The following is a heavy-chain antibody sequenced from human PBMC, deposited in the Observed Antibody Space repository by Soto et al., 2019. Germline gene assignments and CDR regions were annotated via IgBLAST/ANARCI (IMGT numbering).Heavy chain of an antibody. CDR3: ARRPTLRMFRGVNGGTY. CDR1: GGSFSGYY. V-gene: IGHV4-34*01. J-gene: IGHJ4*02. Sequence: QVQLQQWGAGLLKPSETLSLTCAVYGGSFSGYYWTWIRQPPGKGLEWIGEIDHSGSTHYNPSLERRRTISVDTPKSQFALKLSSVTAADTAVYYCARRPTLRMFRGVNGGTYWGQGALVTVSS. CDR2: IDHSGST. D-gene: IGHD3-10*01.